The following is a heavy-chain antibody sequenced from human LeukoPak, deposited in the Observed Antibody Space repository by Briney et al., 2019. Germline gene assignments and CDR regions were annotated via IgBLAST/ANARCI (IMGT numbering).Heavy chain of an antibody. Sequence: ASVKVSRKASGYTFTSYGISWVRQAPGQGLEWMGWISAYNGNTNYAQKLQGRVTMTTDTSTSTAYMELRSLRSDDTAVYYCASRDGYSSGWSDAFDIWGQGTMVTVSS. CDR3: ASRDGYSSGWSDAFDI. V-gene: IGHV1-18*01. J-gene: IGHJ3*02. CDR1: GYTFTSYG. D-gene: IGHD6-19*01. CDR2: ISAYNGNT.